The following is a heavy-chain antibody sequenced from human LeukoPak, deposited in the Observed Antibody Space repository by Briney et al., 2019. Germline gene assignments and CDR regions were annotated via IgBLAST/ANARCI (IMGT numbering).Heavy chain of an antibody. CDR3: AKDTGDSSGYYLPPDY. J-gene: IGHJ4*02. CDR1: GFTFSSYG. Sequence: GRSLRLSCAASGFTFSSYGMHWVRQAPGKGLEWVAVISYDGSNKYYADSVKGEFTISRDNSKNTLYLQMNSLRAEDTAVYYCAKDTGDSSGYYLPPDYWGQGTLVTVSS. V-gene: IGHV3-30*18. CDR2: ISYDGSNK. D-gene: IGHD3-22*01.